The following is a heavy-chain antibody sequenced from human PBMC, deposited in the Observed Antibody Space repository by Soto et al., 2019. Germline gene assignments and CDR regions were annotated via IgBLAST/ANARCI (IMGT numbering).Heavy chain of an antibody. D-gene: IGHD2-15*01. CDR2: IYKSTTT. CDR3: ARGRYCLTGRCFPNWFDS. J-gene: IGHJ5*01. V-gene: IGHV4-30-4*01. CDR1: GDSISTVDYF. Sequence: SETLSLTCSVSGDSISTVDYFWAWIRQPPGQALEYIGYIYKSTTTYYNPSFESRVAISLDTSKSQFSLNVTSVTAADTAVYFCARGRYCLTGRCFPNWFDSWGQGTLVTSPQ.